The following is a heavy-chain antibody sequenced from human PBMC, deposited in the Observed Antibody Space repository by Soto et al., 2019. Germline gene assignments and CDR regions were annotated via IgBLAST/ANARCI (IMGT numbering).Heavy chain of an antibody. CDR3: ARAVAVAADFDY. V-gene: IGHV1-3*01. D-gene: IGHD6-19*01. Sequence: SVKVSCNASGYTFTGYAMHWVRQAPGQRLEWMGWINAGNGNTKYSQKFQGRVTITRDTSASTAYMELSSLRSEDTAVYYCARAVAVAADFDYWGQGTLVTVSS. CDR1: GYTFTGYA. CDR2: INAGNGNT. J-gene: IGHJ4*02.